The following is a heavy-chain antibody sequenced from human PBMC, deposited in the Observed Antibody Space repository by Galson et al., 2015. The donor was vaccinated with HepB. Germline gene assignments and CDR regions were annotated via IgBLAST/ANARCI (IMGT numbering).Heavy chain of an antibody. V-gene: IGHV3-21*01. Sequence: SLRLSCAASGFTFSSYTMNWVRQAPGKGLEWVPSITRSSSFIYYADSMRGRFTISRDNAKNSLYLQINSLRAEDTAVYFCARFGSSWTAGDYYYGLDVWGQGTTVTVSS. J-gene: IGHJ6*02. D-gene: IGHD6-13*01. CDR2: ITRSSSFI. CDR1: GFTFSSYT. CDR3: ARFGSSWTAGDYYYGLDV.